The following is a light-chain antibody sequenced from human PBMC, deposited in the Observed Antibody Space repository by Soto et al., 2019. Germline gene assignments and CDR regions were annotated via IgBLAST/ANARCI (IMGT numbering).Light chain of an antibody. CDR2: YDD. CDR1: SSNIGNNA. V-gene: IGLV1-36*01. Sequence: QSVLTQPPSVSGAPRQRVTISCSGSSSNIGNNAVNWYQQLPGKAPKLLIYYDDVVASGVADRFSGSKSGTSASLAISGLRSEDEADYFCAVWDESLNGHVVFGGGTKLTVL. J-gene: IGLJ2*01. CDR3: AVWDESLNGHVV.